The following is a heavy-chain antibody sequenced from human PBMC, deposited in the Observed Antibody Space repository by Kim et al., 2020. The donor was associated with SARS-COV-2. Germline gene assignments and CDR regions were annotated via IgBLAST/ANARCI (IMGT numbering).Heavy chain of an antibody. Sequence: GGSLRLSCAASGFTFSSYWMHWVHQAPGKGLVWVSRINSDGSSTSYADSVKGRFTISRDNAKNTLYLQMNSLRAEDTAVYYCARQLIAVAGTSFDYWGQGTLVTVSS. D-gene: IGHD6-19*01. J-gene: IGHJ4*02. CDR1: GFTFSSYW. CDR2: INSDGSST. CDR3: ARQLIAVAGTSFDY. V-gene: IGHV3-74*01.